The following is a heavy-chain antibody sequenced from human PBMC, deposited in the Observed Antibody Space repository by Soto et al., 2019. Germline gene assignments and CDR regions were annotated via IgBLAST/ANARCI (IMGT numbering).Heavy chain of an antibody. Sequence: QVQLQESGPGLVKPSGTLSLTCAVSGDSISSDKWWSWVRQPPGKGLEWIGEIHHSGRTNYNPSLESRVSILVGNCKNQVSLELSYMTAADTAVYYCARGGDWQFDYWGQGTLVTVSS. CDR2: IHHSGRT. J-gene: IGHJ4*02. D-gene: IGHD2-21*02. CDR3: ARGGDWQFDY. V-gene: IGHV4-4*02. CDR1: GDSISSDKW.